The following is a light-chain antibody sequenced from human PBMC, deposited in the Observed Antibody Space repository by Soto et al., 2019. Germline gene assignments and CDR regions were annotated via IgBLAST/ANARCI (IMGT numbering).Light chain of an antibody. CDR2: AAS. J-gene: IGKJ1*01. CDR1: QSISTY. CDR3: QQYDSNWS. Sequence: DIQMTQSPSSLSASVGDRVTITCRASQSISTYLHWYQQKPGKAPKLLIYAASSLQSGVPSRFTGSGSGTDFTLTISSLKPDDFATYYCQQYDSNWSFGQGTRWISN. V-gene: IGKV1-39*01.